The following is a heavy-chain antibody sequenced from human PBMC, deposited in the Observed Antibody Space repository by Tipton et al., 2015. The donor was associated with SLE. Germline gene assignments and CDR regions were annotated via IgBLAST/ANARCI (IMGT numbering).Heavy chain of an antibody. CDR2: VYYSGST. CDR3: ARVQAYEGFDP. CDR1: GDSISANSYH. D-gene: IGHD3-16*01. V-gene: IGHV4-39*07. Sequence: GLVKPSETLSLICTVSGDSISANSYHWGWVRQPPGKGLEWIGNVYYSGSTYYNPSLKSRVTISVDTSKNQFSLKLSSVTAADTAVYYCARVQAYEGFDPWGQGTLVTVSS. J-gene: IGHJ5*02.